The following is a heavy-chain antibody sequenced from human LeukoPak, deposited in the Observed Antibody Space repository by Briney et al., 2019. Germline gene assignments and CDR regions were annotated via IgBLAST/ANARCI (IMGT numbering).Heavy chain of an antibody. Sequence: SETLSLTCTVSGGSINSYYWTWIRQPPGKALEWIGYIYYSGSTYYNPSLKSRVTISLDTSKNQFSLKLSSVTAADTAVYYCARDATPFSTQNWFAPWGQGTPVPVSS. CDR2: IYYSGST. J-gene: IGHJ5*02. V-gene: IGHV4-59*01. CDR3: ARDATPFSTQNWFAP. CDR1: GGSINSYY. D-gene: IGHD2-2*01.